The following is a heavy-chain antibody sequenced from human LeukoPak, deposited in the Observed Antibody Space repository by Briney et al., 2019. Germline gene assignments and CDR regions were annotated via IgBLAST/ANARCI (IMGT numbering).Heavy chain of an antibody. Sequence: PGGSLRLSCAASGFTVSSNYISWVRQAPGKGLEWVSLIYTSGSTYYADSVKGRFTISRDNSKNTLYLQMNSLRAEDTAVYYCARGTPGSYLGYWGQGTLVTVSS. CDR3: ARGTPGSYLGY. D-gene: IGHD3-16*02. J-gene: IGHJ4*02. CDR2: IYTSGST. CDR1: GFTVSSNY. V-gene: IGHV3-53*01.